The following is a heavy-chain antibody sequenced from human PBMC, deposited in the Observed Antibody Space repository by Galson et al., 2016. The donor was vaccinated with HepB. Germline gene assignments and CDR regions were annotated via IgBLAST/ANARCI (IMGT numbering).Heavy chain of an antibody. V-gene: IGHV3-48*01. D-gene: IGHD3-10*01. J-gene: IGHJ4*02. CDR2: LPSENNIK. CDR1: GVTFSSLS. Sequence: SVRLSCAVSGVTFSSLSMNWVRQAPGKGLEWVSYLPSENNIKHYAHSVRGRFTISRDNAKTSLYMQMNSLRCEDTAVYYCACSRRGVFLLDCWGQGTLVTVSS. CDR3: ACSRRGVFLLDC.